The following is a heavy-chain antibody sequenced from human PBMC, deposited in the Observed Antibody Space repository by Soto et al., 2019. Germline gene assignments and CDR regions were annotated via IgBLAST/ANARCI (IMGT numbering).Heavy chain of an antibody. J-gene: IGHJ4*02. CDR2: IYTTGST. D-gene: IGHD1-26*01. V-gene: IGHV4-4*08. CDR3: ASLYTGNYIMYY. CDR1: GGSISNYY. Sequence: SETLSLTCTVSGGSISNYYWNWIRQSPGKGLEWIGYIYTTGSTHYNPSLKSRVTFSIDTSQSQFSLHLSSVTAADTAVYYCASLYTGNYIMYYWGPGTLVTVSS.